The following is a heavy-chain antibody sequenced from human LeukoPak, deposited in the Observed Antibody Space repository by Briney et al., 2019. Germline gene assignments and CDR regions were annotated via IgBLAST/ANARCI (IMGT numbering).Heavy chain of an antibody. CDR3: ARASSRTRSGWYALDF. CDR1: GFTFSSYA. Sequence: GGSLRLSCAASGFTFSSYAMSWVRQAPGKGLERVSAISGSGGSTYYADSVKGRFTISRDNSKNTLYLQMNSLRAEDTAVYYCARASSRTRSGWYALDFWGQGTLVTVSS. V-gene: IGHV3-23*01. CDR2: ISGSGGST. J-gene: IGHJ4*02. D-gene: IGHD6-19*01.